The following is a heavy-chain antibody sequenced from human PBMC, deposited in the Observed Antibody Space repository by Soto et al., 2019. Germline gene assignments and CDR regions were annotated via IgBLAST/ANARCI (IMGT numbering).Heavy chain of an antibody. D-gene: IGHD3-22*01. J-gene: IGHJ5*02. Sequence: AASVKVCCKASGYTFTSYGISWVRQAPGQGLEWMGWISAYNGNTNYAQKLQGRVTMTTDTSTSTAYMELRSLRSDDTAVYYCARVKGSGYHNWFDPWGQGTLVTVSS. CDR1: GYTFTSYG. V-gene: IGHV1-18*01. CDR2: ISAYNGNT. CDR3: ARVKGSGYHNWFDP.